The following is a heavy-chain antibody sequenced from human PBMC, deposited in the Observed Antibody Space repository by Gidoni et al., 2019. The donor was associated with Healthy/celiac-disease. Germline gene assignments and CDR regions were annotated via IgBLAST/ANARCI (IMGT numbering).Heavy chain of an antibody. CDR1: GGTFSSYA. V-gene: IGHV1-69*01. J-gene: IGHJ4*02. Sequence: QVQLVQSGAEVKKPGSSVKVYCKASGGTFSSYAISWVRQAPGQGLEWMGGIIPIFGTANYAQTFQGRVTITADDSTSTAYMELSSLRSEDTAVYYCAREIPPVLGTGGGLFDYWGQGTLVTVSS. CDR3: AREIPPVLGTGGGLFDY. CDR2: IIPIFGTA. D-gene: IGHD1-1*01.